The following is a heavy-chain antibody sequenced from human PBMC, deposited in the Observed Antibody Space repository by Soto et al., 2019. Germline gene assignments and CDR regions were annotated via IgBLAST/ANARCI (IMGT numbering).Heavy chain of an antibody. J-gene: IGHJ4*02. D-gene: IGHD5-12*01. Sequence: GGSLRLSCAASGFTFSSYSMNWVRQAPGKGLEWVSSISSSSSYIYYADSVKGRFTISRDNAKNSLYLQMNSLRAEDTAVYYCARDAESGYGFVGSVAAYWGQGTLVTVSS. CDR3: ARDAESGYGFVGSVAAY. V-gene: IGHV3-21*01. CDR2: ISSSSSYI. CDR1: GFTFSSYS.